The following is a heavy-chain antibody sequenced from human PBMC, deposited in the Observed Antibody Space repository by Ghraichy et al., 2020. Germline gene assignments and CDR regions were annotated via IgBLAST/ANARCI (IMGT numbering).Heavy chain of an antibody. D-gene: IGHD3-10*01. V-gene: IGHV1-18*01. CDR3: ARDGRITMVRGVIIKDY. J-gene: IGHJ4*02. Sequence: ASVKVSCKASGYTFTSYGISWVRQAPGQGLEWMGWISAYNGNTNYAQKLQGRVTMTTDTSTSTAYMELRSLRSDDTAVYYCARDGRITMVRGVIIKDYWGQGTLVTVSS. CDR1: GYTFTSYG. CDR2: ISAYNGNT.